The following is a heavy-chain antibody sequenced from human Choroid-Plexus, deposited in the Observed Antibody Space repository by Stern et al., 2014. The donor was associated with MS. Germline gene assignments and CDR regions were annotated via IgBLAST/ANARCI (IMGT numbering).Heavy chain of an antibody. J-gene: IGHJ5*02. CDR3: AKDRQYLTYFFDH. Sequence: VQLVESGGGVVQPGRPLRLSCVASGFTLGSCAMHWVRQAPGKGLEWVAGGSDDGSNKYYADSVKGRFTISRDNSQNTLYMQMSSLRPEDTAVYYCAKDRQYLTYFFDHWGQGSLVTVSS. V-gene: IGHV3-30*18. CDR1: GFTLGSCA. D-gene: IGHD2/OR15-2a*01. CDR2: GSDDGSNK.